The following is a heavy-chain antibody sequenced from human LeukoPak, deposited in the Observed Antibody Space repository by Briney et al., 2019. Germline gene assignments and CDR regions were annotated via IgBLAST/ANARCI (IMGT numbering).Heavy chain of an antibody. CDR3: ARDSTSSRGGIVDY. D-gene: IGHD6-6*01. J-gene: IGHJ4*02. Sequence: KPGRSLRLSCAASGFTFSSCNMNWVRQAPGKGLEWVSSISSSSSYIHYADSVKGRFTISRDNAKDSLYLQMNSLRAEDTAVYYCARDSTSSRGGIVDYWGQGTLVTVSS. CDR1: GFTFSSCN. V-gene: IGHV3-21*01. CDR2: ISSSSSYI.